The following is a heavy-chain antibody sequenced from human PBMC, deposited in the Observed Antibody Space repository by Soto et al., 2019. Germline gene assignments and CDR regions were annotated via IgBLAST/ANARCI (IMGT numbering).Heavy chain of an antibody. Sequence: QVQLVESGGGVVQPGRSLRLSCAASGFTFSDYAVHWVRQAPGKGLEWLAVISHDGANEFYPDSVKGRFTASRDNSNNALYLHMSSRRAEDTAFYYCARGGFLWFGAHFDYWGQGALVTVSS. V-gene: IGHV3-30*14. CDR3: ARGGFLWFGAHFDY. D-gene: IGHD3-10*01. J-gene: IGHJ4*02. CDR2: ISHDGANE. CDR1: GFTFSDYA.